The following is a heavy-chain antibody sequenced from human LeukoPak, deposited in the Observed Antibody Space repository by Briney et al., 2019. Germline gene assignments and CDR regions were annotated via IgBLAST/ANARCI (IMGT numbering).Heavy chain of an antibody. CDR1: GYTFTGYY. D-gene: IGHD2-2*01. J-gene: IGHJ6*02. CDR2: INPNSGGT. Sequence: ASVKVSCKASGYTFTGYYMHWVRQAPGQGLEWMGWINPNSGGTNYAQKFQGRVTMTRDTSISTAYMELSRLRSDDTAVYYCARGYCSSTSCYGRHYYYYYGMDVWGQGTTVTVSS. CDR3: ARGYCSSTSCYGRHYYYYYGMDV. V-gene: IGHV1-2*02.